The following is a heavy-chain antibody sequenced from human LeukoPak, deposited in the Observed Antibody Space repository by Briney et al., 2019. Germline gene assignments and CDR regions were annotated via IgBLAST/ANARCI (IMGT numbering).Heavy chain of an antibody. Sequence: SVKASCKASGGTFSSYAISWVRQAPGQGLEWMGGIIPIFGTANYAQKFQGRVTITTDESTSTAYMELSSLRSEDTAVYYCARRAPYCSSTSCYAAFDIWGQGTMVTVSS. V-gene: IGHV1-69*05. CDR2: IIPIFGTA. J-gene: IGHJ3*02. CDR3: ARRAPYCSSTSCYAAFDI. CDR1: GGTFSSYA. D-gene: IGHD2-2*01.